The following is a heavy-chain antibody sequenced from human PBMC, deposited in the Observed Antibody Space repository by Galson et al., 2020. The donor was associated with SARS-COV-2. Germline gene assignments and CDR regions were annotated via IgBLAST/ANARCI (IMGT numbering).Heavy chain of an antibody. CDR2: ISYDGSNI. Sequence: GGSLRLSCAASGFTFSSYGMHWVRQAPGKGLEWVAVISYDGSNIYYADSVKGRFTISRDNSKNTLYLQMNSLRAEDTAVYYCASEIVVVPVNDPTADDGGGGTLVTV. CDR1: GFTFSSYG. CDR3: ASEIVVVPVNDPTADD. D-gene: IGHD2-2*01. J-gene: IGHJ4*02. V-gene: IGHV3-30*03.